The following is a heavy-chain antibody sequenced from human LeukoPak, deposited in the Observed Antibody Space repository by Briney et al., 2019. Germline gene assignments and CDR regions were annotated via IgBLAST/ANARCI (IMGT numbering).Heavy chain of an antibody. D-gene: IGHD1-1*01. V-gene: IGHV3-20*01. CDR1: RFTFDNYG. Sequence: GGSLRLSCAASRFTFDNYGMSWVRQAPGKGLEWVSGINWNGGSRGYADSVKVRFTISSDRAKNSLYLHMNSLRPKTKALSDYSRYRPLWSQRVGYFDYWGQGTLVTVSS. CDR3: SRYRPLWSQRVGYFDY. J-gene: IGHJ4*02. CDR2: INWNGGSR.